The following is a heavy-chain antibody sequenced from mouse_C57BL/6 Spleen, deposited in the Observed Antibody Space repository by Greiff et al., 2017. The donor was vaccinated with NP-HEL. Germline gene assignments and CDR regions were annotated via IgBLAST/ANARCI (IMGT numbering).Heavy chain of an antibody. Sequence: EVQLQQSGPELVKPGASVKISCKASGYTFTDYYMNWVKQSHGKSLEWIGDINPNNGGTSYNQKFKGKATLTVDKSSSTAYMELRSLTSEDSAVYYCAIPYYDYDEGVFDYWGQGTTLTVSS. CDR3: AIPYYDYDEGVFDY. J-gene: IGHJ2*01. D-gene: IGHD2-4*01. CDR2: INPNNGGT. CDR1: GYTFTDYY. V-gene: IGHV1-26*01.